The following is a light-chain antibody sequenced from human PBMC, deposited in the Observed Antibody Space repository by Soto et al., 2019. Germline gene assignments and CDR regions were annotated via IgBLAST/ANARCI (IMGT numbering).Light chain of an antibody. CDR1: QSVRSTY. CDR2: GAS. CDR3: QQYGSSPLMYT. Sequence: ENVLTQSPGTLSLSPGERATLSCRASQSVRSTYLAWYQHKPGQAPRLLIYGASSRAIGIPGRFSGSGSGTDFTLTISRLEPEDFAVYYCQQYGSSPLMYTFGQGTKLEIK. J-gene: IGKJ2*01. V-gene: IGKV3-20*01.